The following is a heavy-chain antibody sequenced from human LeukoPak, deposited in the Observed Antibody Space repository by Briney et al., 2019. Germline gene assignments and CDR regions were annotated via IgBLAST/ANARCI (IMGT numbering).Heavy chain of an antibody. CDR2: IYYSGST. J-gene: IGHJ4*02. V-gene: IGHV4-59*12. Sequence: SETLSLTCTVSGGPISSYYWSWIRQPPGKGLEWIGYIYYSGSTNYNPSLKSRVTISVDTSKNQFSLKLSSVTAADTAVYYCAREGGNFDFDSWGQGSLVTVSS. D-gene: IGHD4-23*01. CDR1: GGPISSYY. CDR3: AREGGNFDFDS.